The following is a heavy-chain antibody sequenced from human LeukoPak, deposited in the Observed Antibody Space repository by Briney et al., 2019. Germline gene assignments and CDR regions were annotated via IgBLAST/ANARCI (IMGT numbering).Heavy chain of an antibody. V-gene: IGHV4-34*01. CDR1: GGSFSGYY. CDR3: ARLGWFRESPRFDP. D-gene: IGHD3-10*01. J-gene: IGHJ5*02. Sequence: PSETLSLTCAVYGGSFSGYYWSWIRQPPGKGLEWIGEINHSGSTNYNPSLKSRVTIAVDTSKNQFSLKLSSVTDADTAVYYCARLGWFRESPRFDPWGQGTLVTVSS. CDR2: INHSGST.